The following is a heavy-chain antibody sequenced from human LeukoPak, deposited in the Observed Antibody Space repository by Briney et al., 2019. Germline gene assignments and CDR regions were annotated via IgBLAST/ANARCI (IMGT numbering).Heavy chain of an antibody. CDR3: ARPLGYCSSTSCYGWFDP. D-gene: IGHD2-2*01. V-gene: IGHV1-18*01. CDR1: GYTFTSYG. CDR2: ISAYNGNT. Sequence: ASVKVSCKASGYTFTSYGISWVRQAPGQGLEWMGWISAYNGNTNYAPKLQGRGTMTTNTSTSTAYVEVRSLRSDDTAVYYCARPLGYCSSTSCYGWFDPWGQGTLVTVSS. J-gene: IGHJ5*02.